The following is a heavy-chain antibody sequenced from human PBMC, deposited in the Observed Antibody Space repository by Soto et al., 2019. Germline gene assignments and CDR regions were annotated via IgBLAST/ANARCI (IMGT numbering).Heavy chain of an antibody. CDR2: IRQDGGAQ. J-gene: IGHJ5*02. CDR1: GFTFTTYW. CDR3: VRGGHGSGSYLGSS. V-gene: IGHV3-7*03. Sequence: EEQLVESGGGLAQPGGSLRLSGVASGFTFTTYWMSWVRQAPGKGLEWVANIRQDGGAQYYVDSVKGRFTISRDNAKNSVYLQMDSLRVEDTAVYYCVRGGHGSGSYLGSSWGQGILVTVSS. D-gene: IGHD3-10*01.